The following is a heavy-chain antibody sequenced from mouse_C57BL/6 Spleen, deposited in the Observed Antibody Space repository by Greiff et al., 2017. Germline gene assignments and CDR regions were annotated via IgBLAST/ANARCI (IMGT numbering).Heavy chain of an antibody. J-gene: IGHJ3*01. Sequence: QVQLQQSGPELVKPGASVKISCKASGYAFSSSWMNWVKQRPGKGLEWIGRIYPGDGDTNYNGKFKGKATLTADKSSSTAYMQLSSLTSEDSAVYVCARWDYYGNYSAWFAYWGQGTLVTVSA. CDR1: GYAFSSSW. V-gene: IGHV1-82*01. CDR2: IYPGDGDT. CDR3: ARWDYYGNYSAWFAY. D-gene: IGHD2-1*01.